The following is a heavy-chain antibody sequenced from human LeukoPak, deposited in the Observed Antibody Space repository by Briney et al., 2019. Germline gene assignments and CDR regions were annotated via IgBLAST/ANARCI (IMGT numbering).Heavy chain of an antibody. Sequence: GGSLRLXCAASGFTFSSYWMPWVRQAPGKGLVWVSRINSDGSSTSYADSVKGRFTISRDNAKNTLYLQMNSLRAEDRAVYYCARDPQQLVPDYWGQGTLVTVSS. CDR3: ARDPQQLVPDY. D-gene: IGHD6-13*01. V-gene: IGHV3-74*01. CDR2: INSDGSST. CDR1: GFTFSSYW. J-gene: IGHJ4*02.